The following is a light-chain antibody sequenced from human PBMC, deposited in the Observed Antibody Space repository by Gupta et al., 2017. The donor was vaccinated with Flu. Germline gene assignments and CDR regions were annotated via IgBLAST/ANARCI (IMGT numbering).Light chain of an antibody. V-gene: IGKV3-11*01. Sequence: EIVLTQSPATLSLSPGETATLSCRASQSVSSYLAWYQQKPGQAPRLLIYDASNTATGIPARFSGSGSETDFTLTISSLEPEDFAVYYCQQRSNWYTFGQGTKLEIK. CDR2: DAS. CDR3: QQRSNWYT. J-gene: IGKJ2*01. CDR1: QSVSSY.